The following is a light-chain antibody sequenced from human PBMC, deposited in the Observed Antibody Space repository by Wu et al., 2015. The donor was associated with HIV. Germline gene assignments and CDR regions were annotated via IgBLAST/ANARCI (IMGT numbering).Light chain of an antibody. CDR1: LNVRNK. Sequence: EIVMTQSPDILSVSPGEGAILSCGASLNVRNKLAWYQQKPGQSPRLLIYDTSSRATGVPARFSGSASGTDFTLTISSLEPEDSAIYYCQQRTNWPLISFGPGTRLEIK. V-gene: IGKV3-11*01. CDR3: QQRTNWPLIS. J-gene: IGKJ5*01. CDR2: DTS.